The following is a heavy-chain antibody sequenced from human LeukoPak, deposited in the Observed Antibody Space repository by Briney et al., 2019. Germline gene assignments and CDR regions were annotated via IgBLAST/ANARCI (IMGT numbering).Heavy chain of an antibody. CDR3: ASRSGYDILTGYYTEIDY. D-gene: IGHD3-9*01. V-gene: IGHV3-7*01. CDR2: INKDGSEK. CDR1: GFTFSDYW. J-gene: IGHJ4*02. Sequence: GGSLRLSCAASGFTFSDYWMSWVRQAPGKGLEWVANINKDGSEKHYVDSVKGRFTISRDNAKNSLYLQMNSLRAEDTAVYYCASRSGYDILTGYYTEIDYWGQGTLVTVSS.